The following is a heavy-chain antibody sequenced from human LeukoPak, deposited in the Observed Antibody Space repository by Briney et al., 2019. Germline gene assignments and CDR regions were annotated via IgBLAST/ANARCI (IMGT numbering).Heavy chain of an antibody. CDR3: AKRGACSSTSCYIYGMDV. D-gene: IGHD2-2*02. J-gene: IGHJ6*02. V-gene: IGHV3-30*18. CDR2: ISYDGSNK. Sequence: GRSLRLSCAASGFTFSSYGMHWVRQAPGKGLEWVAVISYDGSNKYYADSVKGRCTISRDNSKNTLYLQMNSLRAEDTAVYYCAKRGACSSTSCYIYGMDVWGQGTTVTVSS. CDR1: GFTFSSYG.